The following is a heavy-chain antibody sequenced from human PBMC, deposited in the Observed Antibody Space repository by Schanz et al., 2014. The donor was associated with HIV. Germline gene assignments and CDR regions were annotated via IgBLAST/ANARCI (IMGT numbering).Heavy chain of an antibody. CDR3: ARAPYTTSTRIDY. V-gene: IGHV1-18*01. Sequence: QVKLVQSGAEVKKPGSSVKVSCKASGGTFSIYAISWVRQAPGQGLEWMGWISAYNGNTNYAQKVQGRVTMTRDTSTSTVYMELSSLRSEDTAVYYCARAPYTTSTRIDYWGQGTLVTVSS. J-gene: IGHJ4*02. CDR2: ISAYNGNT. D-gene: IGHD1-1*01. CDR1: GGTFSIYA.